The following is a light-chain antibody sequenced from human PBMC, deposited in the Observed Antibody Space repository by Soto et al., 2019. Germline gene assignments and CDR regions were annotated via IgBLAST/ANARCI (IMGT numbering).Light chain of an antibody. Sequence: EFVLTQSPATLSLYPGERATLSCRASQSVSSYLAWYQQRPGQAPRLLIHDASHRAAGIPARFSGSGFGTDFTLTISSLEPEDAAVYYCQQRSNWPPITFGQGTRLEIK. V-gene: IGKV3-11*01. CDR3: QQRSNWPPIT. CDR2: DAS. CDR1: QSVSSY. J-gene: IGKJ5*01.